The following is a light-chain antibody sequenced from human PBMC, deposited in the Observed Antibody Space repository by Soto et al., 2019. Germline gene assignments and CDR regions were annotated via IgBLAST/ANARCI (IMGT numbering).Light chain of an antibody. Sequence: DIQMTQSPSSLSASVGDRVTITCRASQSISSYLNWYQQKPGKAPKLLIYAASSLQSGVPSRFSGSGSVTDFTLTISSLQPEDFPTYYCQQSYSTPPSFGQGTKLEIK. V-gene: IGKV1-39*01. CDR1: QSISSY. CDR3: QQSYSTPPS. J-gene: IGKJ2*01. CDR2: AAS.